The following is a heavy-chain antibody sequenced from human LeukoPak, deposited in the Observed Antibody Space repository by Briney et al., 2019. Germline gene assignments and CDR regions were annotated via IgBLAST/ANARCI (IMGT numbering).Heavy chain of an antibody. CDR1: GYSISSGYF. CDR3: ARSAVDTAMATGY. CDR2: IYHSGST. Sequence: PSETLSLTCTVSGYSISSGYFWGWIRQPPGKGLEWIGSIYHSGSTYYNPSLKSRVTISVDTSKNQVSLEVSSVTAADTAVYYCARSAVDTAMATGYWRQGTLVTVSS. J-gene: IGHJ4*02. V-gene: IGHV4-38-2*02. D-gene: IGHD5-18*01.